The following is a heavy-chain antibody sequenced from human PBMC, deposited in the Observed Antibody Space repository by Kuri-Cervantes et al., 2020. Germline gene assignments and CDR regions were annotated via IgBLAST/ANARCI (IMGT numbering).Heavy chain of an antibody. CDR1: GFTFSDYY. CDR3: ARDPYCSGGNCYSVY. D-gene: IGHD2-15*01. CDR2: ISSDGNNK. J-gene: IGHJ4*02. Sequence: GGSLRLSCAASGFTFSDYYMSWIRQAPGKGLEWVAVISSDGNNKYYADSVKGRFTISRDNSKNTLYLQMNSLGAEDTAVYYCARDPYCSGGNCYSVYWGQGTLVTVSS. V-gene: IGHV3-30-3*01.